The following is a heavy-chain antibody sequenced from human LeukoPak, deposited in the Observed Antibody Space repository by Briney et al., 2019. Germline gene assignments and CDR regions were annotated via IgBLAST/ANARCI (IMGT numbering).Heavy chain of an antibody. CDR3: ARRTAGNLTRWYYYMDV. Sequence: GGSLRLSCAASGFTVSSNYMSWVRQAPGKGLEWVSVIYSGGSTYYADSVKGRFTISRDNSKNTLYLQMNSLRAEDTAVYYCARRTAGNLTRWYYYMDVWGKGTTVTVSS. CDR2: IYSGGST. J-gene: IGHJ6*03. CDR1: GFTVSSNY. D-gene: IGHD6-13*01. V-gene: IGHV3-53*01.